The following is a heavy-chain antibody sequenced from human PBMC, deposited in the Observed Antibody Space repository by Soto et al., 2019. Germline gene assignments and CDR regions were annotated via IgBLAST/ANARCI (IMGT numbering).Heavy chain of an antibody. V-gene: IGHV3-74*01. D-gene: IGHD3-16*02. CDR2: INTDGSTT. CDR1: GFTFSSYW. CDR3: ARAGSYRFDY. Sequence: EVQLVESGGGLVQPGGSLRLSCAPSGFTFSSYWMHWVRQAPGEGLVWVSRINTDGSTTNYADSVKGRFTISRDNAKNTLYLQMNSLRGEDTAVYYCARAGSYRFDYWGQGTLVTVSS. J-gene: IGHJ4*02.